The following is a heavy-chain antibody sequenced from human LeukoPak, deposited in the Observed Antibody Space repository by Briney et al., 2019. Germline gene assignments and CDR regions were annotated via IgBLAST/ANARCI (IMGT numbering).Heavy chain of an antibody. Sequence: PGGSLRLSCAASGLTFSSYSMNWVRQAPGKGLEWVSSISSSSSYIYYADSVKGRFTISRDNAKNSLYLQMNSLRAEDTAVYYCAREGQQLVRTSLNYWGQGTLVTVSS. CDR1: GLTFSSYS. CDR3: AREGQQLVRTSLNY. J-gene: IGHJ4*02. V-gene: IGHV3-21*01. D-gene: IGHD6-13*01. CDR2: ISSSSSYI.